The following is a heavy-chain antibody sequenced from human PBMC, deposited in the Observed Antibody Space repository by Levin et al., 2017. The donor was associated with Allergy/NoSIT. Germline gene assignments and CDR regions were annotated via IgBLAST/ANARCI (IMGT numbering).Heavy chain of an antibody. CDR2: IDWDDDK. J-gene: IGHJ6*02. V-gene: IGHV2-70*11. CDR1: GFSLSTRGMC. D-gene: IGHD6-6*01. CDR3: ARMEYSSSSGGNYYYGMDV. Sequence: SGPTLVKPTQTLTLTCTFSGFSLSTRGMCVSWIRQPPGKALEWLARIDWDDDKYYSTSLKTRLTISKDTSKNQVVLTMTDMDPVDPGTYYCARMEYSSSSGGNYYYGMDVWGQGTTVTVSS.